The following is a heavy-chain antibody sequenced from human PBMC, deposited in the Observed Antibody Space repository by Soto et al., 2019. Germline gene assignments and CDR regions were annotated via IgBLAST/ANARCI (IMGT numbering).Heavy chain of an antibody. D-gene: IGHD6-19*01. J-gene: IGHJ6*02. V-gene: IGHV3-9*01. Sequence: LRLSCAASGFTFDDHAMHWVRQGPVKGLEWVSGISWNSGTIVYADSVKGRFTISRDNTKNSLYLQMDSLRREDTALYYCAKDIKSTGWYFGLGLWGQGTTVTVYS. CDR1: GFTFDDHA. CDR3: AKDIKSTGWYFGLGL. CDR2: ISWNSGTI.